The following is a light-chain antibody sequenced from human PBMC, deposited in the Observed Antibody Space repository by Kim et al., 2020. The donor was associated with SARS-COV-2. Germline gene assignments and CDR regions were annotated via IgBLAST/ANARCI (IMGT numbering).Light chain of an antibody. J-gene: IGKJ2*03. CDR1: QGVNSY. V-gene: IGKV1-5*01. CDR3: QQYIAFPFS. CDR2: GAS. Sequence: SASVGDRVTITCRASQGVNSYLAWYQQKPGKAPNLLIYGASTLENGVPSGFSGSGSGTEFTLTISSLQPDDFATYYCQQYIAFPFSFGQGTKLEI.